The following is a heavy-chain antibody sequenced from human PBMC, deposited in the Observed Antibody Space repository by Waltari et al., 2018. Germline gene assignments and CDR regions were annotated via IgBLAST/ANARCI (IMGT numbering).Heavy chain of an antibody. D-gene: IGHD3-10*01. CDR1: GGSISSYY. J-gene: IGHJ3*02. CDR3: ATSYYYGFLDAFDI. CDR2: IYTSGST. V-gene: IGHV4-4*07. Sequence: QVQLQESGPGLVKPSETLSLTCTVSGGSISSYYWSWIRQPAGKGLEWIGRIYTSGSTNYNPSLKSRVTMSVDTSKNQFSLKLSSVTAADTAVYYCATSYYYGFLDAFDIWGQGTMVIVSS.